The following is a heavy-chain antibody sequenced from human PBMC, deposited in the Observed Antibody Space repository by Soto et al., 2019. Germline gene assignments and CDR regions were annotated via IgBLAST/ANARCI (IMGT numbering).Heavy chain of an antibody. CDR1: GDSISSGSYY. J-gene: IGHJ4*02. CDR3: ARESSGYRFDC. V-gene: IGHV4-31*03. Sequence: QVQLQESGPGLVKPSQTLSLTCTVSGDSISSGSYYWSWIRQHPGKGLEWFGYISYSGSTYYNPSLNSRLTISVDTSRNQFSLKLSSVTAADTALYYCARESSGYRFDCWGQGTLVTVSS. D-gene: IGHD3-22*01. CDR2: ISYSGST.